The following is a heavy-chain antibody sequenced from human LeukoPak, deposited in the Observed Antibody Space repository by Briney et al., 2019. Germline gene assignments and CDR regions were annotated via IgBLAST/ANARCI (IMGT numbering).Heavy chain of an antibody. CDR3: ARIPGIAVAGTSDAFDI. CDR1: GVSISSYY. V-gene: IGHV4-59*12. J-gene: IGHJ3*02. Sequence: SETLSLTCTVSGVSISSYYWSWIRQPPGKGLEWIGYIYYSGSTNYNPSLKSRVTISVDTSKNQFSLKLSSVTAADTAVYYCARIPGIAVAGTSDAFDIWGQGTMVTVSS. D-gene: IGHD6-19*01. CDR2: IYYSGST.